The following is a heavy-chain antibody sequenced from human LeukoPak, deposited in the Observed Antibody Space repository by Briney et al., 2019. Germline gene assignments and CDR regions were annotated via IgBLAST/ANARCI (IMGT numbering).Heavy chain of an antibody. D-gene: IGHD2-15*01. CDR2: IKEDGTEE. Sequence: QPGGSLRLSCAASGFTFSNFWMSWIRQAPGKGLEWVANIKEDGTEEYYVDSVKGRFTVSRDNAKNSLYLQMNSLRVEDTAVYYCARGGSRSGYFPHWGQGTLVTVSS. CDR3: ARGGSRSGYFPH. J-gene: IGHJ1*01. CDR1: GFTFSNFW. V-gene: IGHV3-7*01.